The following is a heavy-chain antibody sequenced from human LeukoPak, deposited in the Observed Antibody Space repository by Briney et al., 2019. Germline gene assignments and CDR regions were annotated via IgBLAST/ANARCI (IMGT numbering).Heavy chain of an antibody. CDR1: GFTVSSNY. Sequence: GGSLRLSCAASGFTVSSNYMSWVRQAPGKGLEWVANIQQDGSERYYLDSVKGRLTVSRDNAKNTLYLQMNSLRAEDTAVYYCARDSSTTFWSYYPDYWGQGTLVTVSS. J-gene: IGHJ4*02. V-gene: IGHV3-7*01. D-gene: IGHD3-10*01. CDR2: IQQDGSER. CDR3: ARDSSTTFWSYYPDY.